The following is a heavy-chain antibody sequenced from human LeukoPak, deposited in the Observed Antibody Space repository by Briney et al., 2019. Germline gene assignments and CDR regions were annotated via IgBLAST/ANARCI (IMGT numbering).Heavy chain of an antibody. V-gene: IGHV3-53*01. CDR1: GFTVSANY. CDR3: AIDRRPGSGFPHYYYMDV. J-gene: IGHJ6*03. Sequence: GGSLRLSCAASGFTVSANYMSWVRQAPGKGLEWVSVIYYGGSTFYADSVKGRFTISRGNSKNTLYLQMNSLRVEDTAVYYCAIDRRPGSGFPHYYYMDVWGKGTTVTVSS. CDR2: IYYGGST. D-gene: IGHD6-19*01.